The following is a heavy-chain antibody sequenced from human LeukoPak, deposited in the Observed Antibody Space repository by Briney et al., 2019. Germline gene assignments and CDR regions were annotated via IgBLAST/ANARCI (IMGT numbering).Heavy chain of an antibody. CDR3: ARDLPGTYSFDI. CDR1: GFAFTSYA. Sequence: GRSLRLSCAASGFAFTSYAMHWVRQAPGKGLEYVSSINDKGDQIHYANSVKDRFSISRDTSKNTLFLQMGSLRAEDMAVYYCARDLPGTYSFDIWGQGTMVTVSS. V-gene: IGHV3-64*01. D-gene: IGHD1-26*01. J-gene: IGHJ3*02. CDR2: INDKGDQI.